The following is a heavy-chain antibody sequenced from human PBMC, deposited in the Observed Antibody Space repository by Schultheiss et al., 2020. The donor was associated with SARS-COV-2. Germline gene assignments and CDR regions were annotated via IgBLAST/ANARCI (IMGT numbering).Heavy chain of an antibody. V-gene: IGHV1-18*01. D-gene: IGHD4-17*01. J-gene: IGHJ6*02. CDR1: GYTFTTYT. Sequence: ASVKVSCKASGYTFTTYTIHWVRQAPGQGLEWVAWISPYNDNTNFAHTFQGRVTMTTDTSTGTAYMEMRSLGSDDTAVYYCARGHLRRGMDVWGQGTTVTVSS. CDR2: ISPYNDNT. CDR3: ARGHLRRGMDV.